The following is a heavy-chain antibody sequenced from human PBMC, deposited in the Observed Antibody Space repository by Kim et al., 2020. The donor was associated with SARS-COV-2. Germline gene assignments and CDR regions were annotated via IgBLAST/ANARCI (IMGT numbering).Heavy chain of an antibody. V-gene: IGHV3-7*03. D-gene: IGHD3-22*01. J-gene: IGHJ6*02. CDR2: IKQDGSEK. Sequence: GGSLRLSCAASGFTFSSYWMSWVRQAPGKGLEWVANIKQDGSEKYYVDSVKGRFTISRDNAKNSLYLQMNSLRAEDTAVYYCARENNYDSSGFCMDVWGQGTTVTVSS. CDR3: ARENNYDSSGFCMDV. CDR1: GFTFSSYW.